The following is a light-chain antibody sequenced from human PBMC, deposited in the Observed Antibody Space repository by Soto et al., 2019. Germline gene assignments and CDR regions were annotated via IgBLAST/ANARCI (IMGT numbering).Light chain of an antibody. CDR3: PQRSNWPRLT. Sequence: EIVLTQSPGTLSLSPGERATLSCRASQSVSSSFLAWYQQKVGQAPRLLIYGASSRATGIPDRFGGSGSGTDFTLTISSLEPEDFAVYYCPQRSNWPRLTFGGGTKVDNK. V-gene: IGKV3D-20*02. CDR2: GAS. J-gene: IGKJ4*01. CDR1: QSVSSSF.